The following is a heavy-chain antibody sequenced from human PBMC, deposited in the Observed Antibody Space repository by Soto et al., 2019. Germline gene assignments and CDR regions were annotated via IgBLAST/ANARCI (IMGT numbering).Heavy chain of an antibody. CDR1: GGTFSSYA. V-gene: IGHV1-69*06. CDR2: IIPIFGTA. D-gene: IGHD3-3*01. Sequence: SVKVSCKASGGTFSSYAISWVRQAPGQGLEWMGGIIPIFGTANYAQKFQGRVTITADKSTSTAYMELSSLRSEDTAVYYCARAGAGGTRITIFGVVNLGDYYYGMDVWGQGTTVTVSS. CDR3: ARAGAGGTRITIFGVVNLGDYYYGMDV. J-gene: IGHJ6*02.